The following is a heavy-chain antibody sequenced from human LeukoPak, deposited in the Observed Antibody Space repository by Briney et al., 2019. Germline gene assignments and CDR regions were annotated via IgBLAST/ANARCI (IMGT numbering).Heavy chain of an antibody. Sequence: GGSLRLSCAASGFTFSDYYMSWIRQAPGKGLEWVSYISSSGSTIYYANSVKGRFTISRDNAKNSLYLQMNSLRAEDTAAYYCASVSTVTTYYYYGMDVWGQGTTVTVSS. CDR2: ISSSGSTI. V-gene: IGHV3-11*01. J-gene: IGHJ6*02. CDR3: ASVSTVTTYYYYGMDV. CDR1: GFTFSDYY. D-gene: IGHD4-17*01.